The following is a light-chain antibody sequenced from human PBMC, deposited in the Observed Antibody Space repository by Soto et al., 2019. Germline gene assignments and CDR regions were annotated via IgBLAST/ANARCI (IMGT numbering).Light chain of an antibody. J-gene: IGKJ5*01. V-gene: IGKV3-20*01. Sequence: EIVLTQSPGTLSLSPGERATLSCRASQSVSSSYLAWYQQKPGQAPRLLIYGASSRATGIPARFSGSGSGTDVTLTISRLEPEDFAVYDCQQYCSSPLVTFGQGTRLEIK. CDR2: GAS. CDR3: QQYCSSPLVT. CDR1: QSVSSSY.